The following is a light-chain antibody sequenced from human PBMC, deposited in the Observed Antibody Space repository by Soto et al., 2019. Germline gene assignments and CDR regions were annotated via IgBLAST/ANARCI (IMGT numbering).Light chain of an antibody. Sequence: DIVMTQSPDSLAVSLGERATLNCKSSQSVLYSANNKNYLAWYQQKPGQPPKLLIYWASTRESGVPDRFSGSGSGTEFTLTISSLQAEDGAVYFCQQYYTTPRTFGQGTKVEIK. CDR3: QQYYTTPRT. CDR2: WAS. J-gene: IGKJ1*01. V-gene: IGKV4-1*01. CDR1: QSVLYSANNKNY.